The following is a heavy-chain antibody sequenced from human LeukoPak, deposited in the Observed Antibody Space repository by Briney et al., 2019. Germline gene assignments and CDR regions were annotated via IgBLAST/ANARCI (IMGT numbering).Heavy chain of an antibody. D-gene: IGHD3-22*01. V-gene: IGHV1-2*02. CDR1: GYSLTGYY. CDR3: ARDPDYYDSSGYCPLSTGYGMDV. Sequence: RASVKVSCMPSGYSLTGYYMHWVRQAPGQGLECMGWINPNSGGQNYAQKFQGRVTMTGDTSISTAYMELSRLRSDDTAVYYWARDPDYYDSSGYCPLSTGYGMDVWGQGTTVTVSS. J-gene: IGHJ6*02. CDR2: INPNSGGQ.